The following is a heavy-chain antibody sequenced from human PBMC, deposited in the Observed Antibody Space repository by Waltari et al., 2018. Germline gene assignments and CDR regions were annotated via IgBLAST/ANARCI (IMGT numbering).Heavy chain of an antibody. J-gene: IGHJ3*02. V-gene: IGHV3-48*04. CDR2: ISSSSITI. CDR3: ARGAQLDAFDI. Sequence: EVQLVESGGGLVQPGGSLRLSCAASGFTFSSYSMNWVRHAPGKGLEWVSCISSSSITIYYAATVKGRFTISSDNAKNSLYLQMNSLRAEDTAVYYCARGAQLDAFDIWGQGTMVTVSS. D-gene: IGHD6-13*01. CDR1: GFTFSSYS.